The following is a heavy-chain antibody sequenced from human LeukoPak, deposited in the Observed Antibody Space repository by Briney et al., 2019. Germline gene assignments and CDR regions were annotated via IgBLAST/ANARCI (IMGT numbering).Heavy chain of an antibody. CDR2: MNPNSGNT. V-gene: IGHV1-8*03. CDR1: GYTFTSYD. CDR3: AGGTSSWTLYYYYYMDV. Sequence: GASVEVSCKASGYTFTSYDINWVRQATGQGFEWMGWMNPNSGNTGYAQKFQGRVTITRNTSISTAYMELSSLRSEDTAVYYCAGGTSSWTLYYYYYMDVWGKGTTVTVSS. D-gene: IGHD2-2*01. J-gene: IGHJ6*03.